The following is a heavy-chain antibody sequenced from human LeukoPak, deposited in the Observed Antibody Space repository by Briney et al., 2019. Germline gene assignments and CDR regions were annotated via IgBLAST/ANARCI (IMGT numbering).Heavy chain of an antibody. Sequence: SETLSLTCGVYGGSFRGYYWSWIRQPPGKGLEWIGDINYSGITNYNPSLKSRVTISLDTSKNQFSLKVTSATATDTDVYYCARGPFAPDVWGQGTTVTVSS. J-gene: IGHJ6*02. CDR3: ARGPFAPDV. CDR1: GGSFRGYY. V-gene: IGHV4-34*01. CDR2: INYSGIT.